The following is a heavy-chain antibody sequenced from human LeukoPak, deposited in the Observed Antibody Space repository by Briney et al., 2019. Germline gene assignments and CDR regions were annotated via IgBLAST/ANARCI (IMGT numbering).Heavy chain of an antibody. V-gene: IGHV3-20*04. J-gene: IGHJ3*02. CDR2: INWNGGST. CDR1: GFTFDDYG. Sequence: PGGSLRLSCAASGFTFDDYGMSWVRQAPGKGLEWVSGINWNGGSTRYADSVKGGFTISRDNAKHSLYLQMNSLRVEDTASYYCARLSGDYDSSGYGGPFDIWGQGTMVTVSP. CDR3: ARLSGDYDSSGYGGPFDI. D-gene: IGHD3-22*01.